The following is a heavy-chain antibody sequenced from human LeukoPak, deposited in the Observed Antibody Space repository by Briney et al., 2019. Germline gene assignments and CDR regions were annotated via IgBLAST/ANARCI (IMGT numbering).Heavy chain of an antibody. CDR3: AKEKRSIAVAGPDY. J-gene: IGHJ4*02. CDR1: EFTISSYA. V-gene: IGHV3-23*01. Sequence: GGSLRLSCAASEFTISSYAMSWVRQAPGKGLEWVSAISGSGGSTYYADSVKGRFTISRDNSKNTLYLQMNSLRAEDTAVYYCAKEKRSIAVAGPDYWGQGTLVTVSS. CDR2: ISGSGGST. D-gene: IGHD6-19*01.